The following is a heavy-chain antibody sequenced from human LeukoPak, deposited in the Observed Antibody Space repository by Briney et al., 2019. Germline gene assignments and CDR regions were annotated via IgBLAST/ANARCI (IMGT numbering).Heavy chain of an antibody. CDR3: VRRASRENYFDY. CDR1: GGSISNSY. Sequence: SETLSLTCTVSGGSISNSYWNWIRQPPGKGLEWIGYISYSGTTNSNPSLKSRVTLSVDTSKNEVSLKLSSVTASDTAVYYCVRRASRENYFDYWGQGTLVTVSS. V-gene: IGHV4-59*08. J-gene: IGHJ4*02. CDR2: ISYSGTT. D-gene: IGHD5-24*01.